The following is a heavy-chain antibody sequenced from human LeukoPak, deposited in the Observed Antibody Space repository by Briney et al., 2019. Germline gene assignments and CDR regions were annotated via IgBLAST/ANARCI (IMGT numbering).Heavy chain of an antibody. D-gene: IGHD5-18*01. CDR1: GFTFSSYW. CDR2: IKQDGSEK. CDR3: AREDLSGYSYGFYLGY. V-gene: IGHV3-7*03. J-gene: IGHJ4*02. Sequence: GGSLRLSCAASGFTFSSYWMSWVRQAPGKGLEWVANIKQDGSEKYYVDSVKGRFTISRDNAKNSLYLQMNSLRAEDTAVYYCAREDLSGYSYGFYLGYWGQGTLVTVSS.